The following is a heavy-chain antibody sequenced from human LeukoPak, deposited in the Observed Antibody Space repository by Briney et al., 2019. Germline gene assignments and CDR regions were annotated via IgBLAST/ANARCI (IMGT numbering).Heavy chain of an antibody. Sequence: PSETLSLTCTVSGGSISSSSYYWGWIRQPPGKGLEGIGSIYYSGSTYYNLSLKSPVTISVDTSKYQCSLKLSPGTAADTAVYYCARLLKTWIQPGNWFDPWGQGTLVTVSS. D-gene: IGHD5-18*01. CDR2: IYYSGST. V-gene: IGHV4-39*01. CDR3: ARLLKTWIQPGNWFDP. CDR1: GGSISSSSYY. J-gene: IGHJ5*02.